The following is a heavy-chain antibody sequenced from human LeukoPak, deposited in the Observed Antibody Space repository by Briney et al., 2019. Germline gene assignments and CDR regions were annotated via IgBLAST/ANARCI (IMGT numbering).Heavy chain of an antibody. CDR3: ARHTYSSGWNYYYYGMDV. V-gene: IGHV4-59*08. Sequence: SETLSLTCTVSGGSISSYYWSWIRQPPGKGLEWIGYIYYSGSTNYNPSLKSRVTISVDTSKNQFSLKLSSVTAADTAVYYCARHTYSSGWNYYYYGMDVWGQGTTVTVSS. J-gene: IGHJ6*02. D-gene: IGHD6-19*01. CDR1: GGSISSYY. CDR2: IYYSGST.